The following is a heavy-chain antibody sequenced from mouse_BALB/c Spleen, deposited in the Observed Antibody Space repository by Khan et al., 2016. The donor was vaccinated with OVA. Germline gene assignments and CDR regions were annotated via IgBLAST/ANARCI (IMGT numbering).Heavy chain of an antibody. CDR3: ERGNYYGSSSWFGY. J-gene: IGHJ3*01. CDR2: ILPGSGRN. D-gene: IGHD1-1*01. CDR1: GYTFSSYW. Sequence: QVQLQQSGAELMKPGASVKISCKATGYTFSSYWIEWVKQRPGHGLEWIGEILPGSGRNNYNEKFKGKATFTADTSSNTAYMQLSNLTSDDSAVYYCERGNYYGSSSWFGYWGRGILVTV. V-gene: IGHV1-9*01.